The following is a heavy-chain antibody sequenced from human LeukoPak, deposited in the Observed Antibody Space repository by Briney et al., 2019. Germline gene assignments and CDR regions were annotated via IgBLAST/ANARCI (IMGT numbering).Heavy chain of an antibody. Sequence: SEILSLTCAVYGESFSDHYWTWIRQSTGKGLEWNGEIHHGGTTNYNPSFKSRVALSLDTSKNQFSLRLSFVTAADTALYYCARRSYNLSWRSNRYYFDYWGRGTLVTVSS. V-gene: IGHV4-34*01. D-gene: IGHD1-14*01. J-gene: IGHJ4*02. CDR3: ARRSYNLSWRSNRYYFDY. CDR1: GESFSDHY. CDR2: IHHGGTT.